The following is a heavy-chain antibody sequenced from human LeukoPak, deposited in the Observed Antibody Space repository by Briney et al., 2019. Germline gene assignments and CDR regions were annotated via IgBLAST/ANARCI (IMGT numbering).Heavy chain of an antibody. CDR1: GFIVSGDF. CDR2: IYSDGST. J-gene: IGHJ4*02. V-gene: IGHV3-53*01. Sequence: GGSLRLSCAASGFIVSGDFMSWVRQAPGKGLEWVSVIYSDGSTYYADSVKGRFTISRDNSKNTLYLQMNSLRAEDTAVYYCTKLNPFDYWGQGTLVTVSS. CDR3: TKLNPFDY.